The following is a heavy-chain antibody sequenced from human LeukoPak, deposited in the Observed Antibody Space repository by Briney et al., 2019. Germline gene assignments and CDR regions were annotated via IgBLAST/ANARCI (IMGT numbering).Heavy chain of an antibody. CDR3: ARTSLAYYYDSSGYYYDYYYYYMDV. CDR1: GYSISSGDY. D-gene: IGHD3-22*01. CDR2: IYHSGRT. Sequence: SETLSLTCTVSGYSISSGDYWGWIRQPPGKGLEWIGSIYHSGRTYYNPSLKSRVTISVDKSKNQFSLKLSSVTAADTAVYYCARTSLAYYYDSSGYYYDYYYYYMDVWGKGTTVTVSS. J-gene: IGHJ6*03. V-gene: IGHV4-38-2*02.